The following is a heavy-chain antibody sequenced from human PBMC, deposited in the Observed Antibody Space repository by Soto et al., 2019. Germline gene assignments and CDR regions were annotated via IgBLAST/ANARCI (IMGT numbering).Heavy chain of an antibody. J-gene: IGHJ5*02. Sequence: SXTLSLTCTVSGAANSGFYWSWIRKSAGKGLELIGRIYATGTTDYNPSLKSRVMMSVDTSKKQFSLKLRSVTAADTAVYYCVRDGTENLRAWFDPWGQG. CDR2: IYATGTT. D-gene: IGHD1-1*01. CDR1: GAANSGFY. CDR3: VRDGTENLRAWFDP. V-gene: IGHV4-4*07.